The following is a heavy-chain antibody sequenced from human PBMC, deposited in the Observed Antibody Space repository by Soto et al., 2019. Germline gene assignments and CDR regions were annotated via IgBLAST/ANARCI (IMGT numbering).Heavy chain of an antibody. CDR2: INRSGST. J-gene: IGHJ3*02. D-gene: IGHD3-16*02. CDR1: GGSFSGYY. Sequence: LSLTCAVYGGSFSGYYWSWIRQPPGKGLEWIGEINRSGSTNYNPSLKSRVTISVDTSKNQFSLKLSSVTAADTAVYYCARERPYYDYIWGSYRPPVFDAFDIWGQGTMVTVSS. CDR3: ARERPYYDYIWGSYRPPVFDAFDI. V-gene: IGHV4-34*01.